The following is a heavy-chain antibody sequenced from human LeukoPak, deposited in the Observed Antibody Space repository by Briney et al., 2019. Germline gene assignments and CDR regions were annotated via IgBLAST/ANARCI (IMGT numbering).Heavy chain of an antibody. Sequence: GRSLRLSCAASGFTFSGYGMHWVRQAPGKGLEWVAVISYDGSNKYYADSVKGRFTISRDNSKNTLYLQMNSLRADDTAVYYCARRIAGTATGGYFEPWGRGTLVSVSS. CDR3: ARRIAGTATGGYFEP. J-gene: IGHJ2*01. D-gene: IGHD6-19*01. V-gene: IGHV3-30*03. CDR2: ISYDGSNK. CDR1: GFTFSGYG.